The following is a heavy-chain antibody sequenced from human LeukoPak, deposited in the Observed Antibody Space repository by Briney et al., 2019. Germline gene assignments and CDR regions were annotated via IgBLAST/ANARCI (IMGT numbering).Heavy chain of an antibody. J-gene: IGHJ6*03. V-gene: IGHV1-69*02. CDR1: GGTFSSYT. D-gene: IGHD3-3*01. Sequence: ASVKVSCKASGGTFSSYTISWVRQAPGQGLEWMGRIIPILGIANYAQKFQGRVTITADKSTRTAYMELSSLRSEDTAVYYCARAKTYYDFWSGYYEPNYYYYYMDVWGKGTTVTVSS. CDR2: IIPILGIA. CDR3: ARAKTYYDFWSGYYEPNYYYYYMDV.